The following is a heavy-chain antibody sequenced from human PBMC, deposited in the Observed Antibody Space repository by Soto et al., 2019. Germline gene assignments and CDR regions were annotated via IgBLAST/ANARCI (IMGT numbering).Heavy chain of an antibody. V-gene: IGHV4-4*02. D-gene: IGHD1-26*01. Sequence: SETLSLTCAVSSGSIRSNNWWSWVRQPPGKGLEWIGEIFHSGSTNYNPSLKTRVTISVDKSKNQFSLKLSSVTAADTAVYYCARVYSGSYSDYWGQGTLVTVSS. CDR3: ARVYSGSYSDY. CDR1: SGSIRSNNW. J-gene: IGHJ4*02. CDR2: IFHSGST.